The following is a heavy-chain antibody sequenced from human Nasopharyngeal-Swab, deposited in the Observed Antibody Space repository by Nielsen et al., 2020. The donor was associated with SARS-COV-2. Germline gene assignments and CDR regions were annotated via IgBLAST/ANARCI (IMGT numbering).Heavy chain of an antibody. CDR2: IIPIFGTA. CDR3: ARDYYDSSGYYVFDY. V-gene: IGHV1-69*06. CDR1: GGTFSSYA. J-gene: IGHJ4*02. Sequence: SVKVSCKASGGTFSSYAISWVRQAPGQGLEWMGGIIPIFGTANYAQKFQGRVTITADKSTSTAYMELSSLRSDDTAVYYCARDYYDSSGYYVFDYWGQGTLVTVSS. D-gene: IGHD3-22*01.